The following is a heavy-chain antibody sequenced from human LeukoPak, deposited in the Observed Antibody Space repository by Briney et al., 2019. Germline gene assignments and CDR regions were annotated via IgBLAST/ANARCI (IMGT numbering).Heavy chain of an antibody. CDR3: ARDSPAGSGPIISIAFDI. J-gene: IGHJ3*02. Sequence: SQTLSLTCTVSGGPISSGGYYWSWIRQHPGKGLEWIGYIYYSGSTYYNPSLKSRVTISVDTSKNQFSLKLSSVTAADTAVYYCARDSPAGSGPIISIAFDIWGQGTMVTVSS. CDR2: IYYSGST. V-gene: IGHV4-31*03. CDR1: GGPISSGGYY. D-gene: IGHD3-10*01.